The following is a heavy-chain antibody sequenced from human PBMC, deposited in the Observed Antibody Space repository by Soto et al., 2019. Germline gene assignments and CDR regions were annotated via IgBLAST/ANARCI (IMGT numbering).Heavy chain of an antibody. Sequence: GGSLRLSCAASGFTFSSYAMSWVRQAPGKGLEWVSAIRGSGGSTYYADSVKGRFTISRDNSKNTLYLQMNSLRAEDTAVYYCAEAVGGYYGFWNLQNWGRGTMVTVSS. CDR2: IRGSGGST. D-gene: IGHD3-3*01. CDR1: GFTFSSYA. V-gene: IGHV3-23*01. CDR3: AEAVGGYYGFWNLQN. J-gene: IGHJ1*01.